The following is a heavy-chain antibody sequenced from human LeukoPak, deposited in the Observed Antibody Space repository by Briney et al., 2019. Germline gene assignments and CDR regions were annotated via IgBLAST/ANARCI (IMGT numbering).Heavy chain of an antibody. Sequence: ASVKVSCKVSGYTLTELSMHWVRQAPGKGLEWMGGFDPEDGETIYAQKFLGRVTMTEDTSTDTAYMELSSLRSEDTAVYYCAAGDYYDSSGSFDYWGQGTLVTVSS. CDR3: AAGDYYDSSGSFDY. D-gene: IGHD3-22*01. J-gene: IGHJ4*02. V-gene: IGHV1-24*01. CDR1: GYTLTELS. CDR2: FDPEDGET.